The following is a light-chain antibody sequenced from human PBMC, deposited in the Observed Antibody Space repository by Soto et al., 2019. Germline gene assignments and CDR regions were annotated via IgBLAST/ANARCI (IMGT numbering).Light chain of an antibody. CDR2: NSS. J-gene: IGKJ2*01. CDR3: QQYGNYSPYT. V-gene: IGKV1-5*03. Sequence: DIQMTQSPSTLSASVGDRVTITCRASQSIGNWLAWYQHKPGKAPKLLIYNSSNLESGVPSRFSGSGSGTEFTLPINSLQPDDFAAYYYQQYGNYSPYTFGQGTKLEIK. CDR1: QSIGNW.